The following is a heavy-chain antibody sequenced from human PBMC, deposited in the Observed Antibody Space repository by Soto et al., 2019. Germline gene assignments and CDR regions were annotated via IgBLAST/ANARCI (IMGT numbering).Heavy chain of an antibody. CDR1: GGSIISSDHY. V-gene: IGHV4-39*01. Sequence: SETLSLTCSVSGGSIISSDHYWGWIRQSPGKGLEWIGSIYYSGSTNYISSLKSRVTIYVDTSKNQFSLKVSSVTAADTAVYYCARKVHEYKQWRYHNYGMDVWGQGTTVTVSS. J-gene: IGHJ6*02. CDR2: IYYSGST. D-gene: IGHD6-19*01. CDR3: ARKVHEYKQWRYHNYGMDV.